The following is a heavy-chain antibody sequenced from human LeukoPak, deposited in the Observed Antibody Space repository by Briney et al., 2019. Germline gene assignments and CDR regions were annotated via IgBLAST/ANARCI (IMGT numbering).Heavy chain of an antibody. D-gene: IGHD6-19*01. CDR1: GGSFSGYY. J-gene: IGHJ5*02. Sequence: SETLSLTCAVYGGSFSGYYWSWIRQPPGKGLEGIGEINHSGSTNYNPSLKSRVTISVDTSKNQFSLKLSSVTAADTAVYYCARGGSGWYASYNWFDPWGQGTLVTVSS. V-gene: IGHV4-34*01. CDR2: INHSGST. CDR3: ARGGSGWYASYNWFDP.